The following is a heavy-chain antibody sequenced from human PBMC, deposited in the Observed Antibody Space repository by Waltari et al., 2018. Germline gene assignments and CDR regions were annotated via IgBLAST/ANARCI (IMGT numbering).Heavy chain of an antibody. Sequence: QWGAGLLKPSETLSLTCAVYGGSFSGYYWSWIRQPPGKGLEWIGEINHSGSTNYNPSLKSRVTISVDTSKNQFSLKLSSVTAADTAVYYCARGGRLRYFDLWGRGTLVTVSS. D-gene: IGHD3-16*01. CDR3: ARGGRLRYFDL. V-gene: IGHV4-34*01. CDR2: INHSGST. J-gene: IGHJ2*01. CDR1: GGSFSGYY.